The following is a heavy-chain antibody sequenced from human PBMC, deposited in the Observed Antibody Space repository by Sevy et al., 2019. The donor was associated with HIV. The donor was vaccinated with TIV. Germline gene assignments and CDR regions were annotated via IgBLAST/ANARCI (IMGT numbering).Heavy chain of an antibody. CDR1: GLTFSSYA. Sequence: GGSLRLSCAASGLTFSSYAMHWVRQAPGKGLEWVAVISYDGSDKYFADSVKGRFTISRDNSKNTLFLQMNSLRTEVTAVYYCARGPGVVAVAALNWFDPWGQGTLVTVSS. J-gene: IGHJ5*02. V-gene: IGHV3-30*04. D-gene: IGHD2-15*01. CDR2: ISYDGSDK. CDR3: ARGPGVVAVAALNWFDP.